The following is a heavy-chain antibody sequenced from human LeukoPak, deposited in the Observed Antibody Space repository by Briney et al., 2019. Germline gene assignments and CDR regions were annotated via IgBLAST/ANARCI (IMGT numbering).Heavy chain of an antibody. J-gene: IGHJ4*02. V-gene: IGHV3-48*03. CDR1: GFTFSSYE. CDR3: AKEGLRLEIVVVPAAY. Sequence: PGGSLRLSCAASGFTFSSYEMNWVRQAPGKGLEWVSYISSNGYTIYYADSVKGRFTISRDNAKNSLYLQMNSPRAEDTAVYYCAKEGLRLEIVVVPAAYWGQGTLVTVSS. D-gene: IGHD2-2*03. CDR2: ISSNGYTI.